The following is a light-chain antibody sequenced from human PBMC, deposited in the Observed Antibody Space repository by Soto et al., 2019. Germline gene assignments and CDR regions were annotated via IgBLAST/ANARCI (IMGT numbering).Light chain of an antibody. Sequence: EIVLTQSPGTLVLSPGDRATLSCRASQSVTKAYLAWYQVKPGQAPRRLIYGASGRATGTPDRFSGRGFGTDFTLTISRLEAEDCAFYYCQHSGDFRWTFGQGTKVEVK. CDR2: GAS. J-gene: IGKJ1*01. CDR1: QSVTKAY. CDR3: QHSGDFRWT. V-gene: IGKV3-20*01.